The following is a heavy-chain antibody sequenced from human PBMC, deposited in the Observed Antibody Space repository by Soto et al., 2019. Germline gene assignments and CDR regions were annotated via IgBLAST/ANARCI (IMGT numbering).Heavy chain of an antibody. CDR3: AREGTKHYYYGMDV. Sequence: SATLSLTCTVSGGSISSADYYWSWLRQPPGKGLEWIGYIYYSGSTYYNPSLKSRVTISIDTSKNQFSLKLSSVTAADTAVYYCAREGTKHYYYGMDVWGQGTTVT. D-gene: IGHD2-8*01. CDR1: GGSISSADYY. CDR2: IYYSGST. J-gene: IGHJ6*02. V-gene: IGHV4-30-4*01.